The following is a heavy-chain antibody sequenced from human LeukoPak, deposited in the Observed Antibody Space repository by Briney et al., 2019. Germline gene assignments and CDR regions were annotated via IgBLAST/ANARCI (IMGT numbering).Heavy chain of an antibody. CDR1: GGSISSGSYY. CDR3: ARDLHGDWFDP. V-gene: IGHV4-61*02. J-gene: IGHJ5*02. D-gene: IGHD3-3*01. Sequence: SQTLSLTCIVSGGSISSGSYYWNWIRQPAGKGLEWIGRIYTSGSTNYNPSLKSRVIISVDTSKNQFSLKLSSVTAADTAVYYCARDLHGDWFDPWGQGTLVTVSS. CDR2: IYTSGST.